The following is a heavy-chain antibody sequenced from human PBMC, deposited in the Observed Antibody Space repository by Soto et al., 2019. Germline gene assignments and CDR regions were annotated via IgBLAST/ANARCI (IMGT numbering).Heavy chain of an antibody. CDR1: GYSFTTYW. Sequence: GESLKISCKVSGYSFTTYWMGWVRQTPGKGPEWMGIIYPGDSDTRYSPSFQDHVTISVDKSLSTAYLQWSSLEASDTATYYCARHGSSGWFDAFDYWGQGTLVTVSS. CDR3: ARHGSSGWFDAFDY. CDR2: IYPGDSDT. D-gene: IGHD6-19*01. V-gene: IGHV5-51*01. J-gene: IGHJ4*02.